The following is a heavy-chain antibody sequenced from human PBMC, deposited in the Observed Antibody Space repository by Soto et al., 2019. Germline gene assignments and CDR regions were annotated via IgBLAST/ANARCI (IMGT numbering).Heavy chain of an antibody. D-gene: IGHD2-15*01. J-gene: IGHJ6*03. V-gene: IGHV5-51*01. CDR2: IYPGDSDT. CDR1: GYSFTSYW. CDR3: ARTPKWGGNYYYMDV. Sequence: PGESLKISCKGSGYSFTSYWIGWVRQMPGKGLEWMGIIYPGDSDTRYSPSFQGQVTISADKSISTAYLQWSSLKASDTAMYYCARTPKWGGNYYYMDVWGKGTTVTVSS.